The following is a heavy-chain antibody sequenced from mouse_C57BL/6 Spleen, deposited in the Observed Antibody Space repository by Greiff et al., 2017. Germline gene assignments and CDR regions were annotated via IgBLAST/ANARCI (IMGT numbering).Heavy chain of an antibody. CDR1: GYTFTDYY. Sequence: VQLQQSGPELVKPGASVKISCKASGYTFTDYYMNWVKQSHGKSLEWIGDINPNNGGTSYNQKFKGKATLTVDKSSSTAYMELRSLTSEDSAVYYCAREDYYGSSPFPLAYWGQGTLVTVSA. V-gene: IGHV1-26*01. CDR3: AREDYYGSSPFPLAY. J-gene: IGHJ3*01. D-gene: IGHD1-1*01. CDR2: INPNNGGT.